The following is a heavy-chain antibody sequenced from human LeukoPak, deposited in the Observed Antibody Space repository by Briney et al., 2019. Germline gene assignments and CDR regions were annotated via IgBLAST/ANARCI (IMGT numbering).Heavy chain of an antibody. CDR3: VRMRGPERRHCFDY. Sequence: PGGSLRLSCVVSDFTFAVSWVRQAPGKGLEWISTINGRGDDSFHADSVKGRFTISRDTTKNTLYLRMSSLRAADTAMYFCVRMRGPERRHCFDYWSQGALLIXXS. CDR2: INGRGDDS. CDR1: DFTFA. J-gene: IGHJ4*02. D-gene: IGHD2-2*01. V-gene: IGHV3-23*01.